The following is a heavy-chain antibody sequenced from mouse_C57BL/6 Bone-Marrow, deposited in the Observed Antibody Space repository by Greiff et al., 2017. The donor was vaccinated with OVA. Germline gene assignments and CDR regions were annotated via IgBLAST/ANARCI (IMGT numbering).Heavy chain of an antibody. J-gene: IGHJ2*01. CDR1: GFTFSDYY. CDR2: ISNGGGST. V-gene: IGHV5-12*01. Sequence: EVKVEESGGGLVQPGGSLKLSCAASGFTFSDYYMYWVRQTPEKRLEWVAYISNGGGSTYYPDTVKGRFTISRDNAKNTLYLQMSRLKSEDTAMYYCARQAEGGFDYWGQGTILTVSS. CDR3: ARQAEGGFDY.